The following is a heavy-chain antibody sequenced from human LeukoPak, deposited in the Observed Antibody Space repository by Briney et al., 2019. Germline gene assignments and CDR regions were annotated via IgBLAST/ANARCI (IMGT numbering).Heavy chain of an antibody. D-gene: IGHD3-10*01. V-gene: IGHV1-3*01. CDR3: ARARIPYGSGSYFQNWFDP. CDR1: GYTFTSYA. CDR2: INAGNGNT. J-gene: IGHJ5*02. Sequence: GASVKVSCKASGYTFTSYAMHWVRQAPGQRLEWMGWINAGNGNTKYSQKFQGRVTITRDTSASTAYMELSSLRSEDTAVYYCARARIPYGSGSYFQNWFDPRGQGTLVTVSS.